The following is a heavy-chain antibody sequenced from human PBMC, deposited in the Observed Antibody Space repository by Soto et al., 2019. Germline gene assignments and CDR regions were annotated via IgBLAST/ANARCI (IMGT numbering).Heavy chain of an antibody. CDR3: AREYSSGWYWGDGYYCGMDV. CDR1: GFTFSSYG. D-gene: IGHD6-19*01. Sequence: QVQLVESGGGVVQPGRSLRLSCAASGFTFSSYGMHWVRQAPGKGLEWVAVIWYDGSNKYYADSVKGRFTISRDNSKNTLYLQMNSLRAEDTAVYYCAREYSSGWYWGDGYYCGMDVWGQGTTVTVSS. CDR2: IWYDGSNK. J-gene: IGHJ6*02. V-gene: IGHV3-33*01.